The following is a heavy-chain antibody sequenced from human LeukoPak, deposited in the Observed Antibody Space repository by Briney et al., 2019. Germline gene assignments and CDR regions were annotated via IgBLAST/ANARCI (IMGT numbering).Heavy chain of an antibody. CDR3: ARDPPGSSGWYGVDY. Sequence: PGRSLRLSCAASGFTFSSYAMHWVRQAPGKGLEWVAVISYDGSNKYYADSVKGRFTISRDNSKNTLYLQMNRLRAEDTAVYYCARDPPGSSGWYGVDYWGQGTLVTVSS. J-gene: IGHJ4*02. CDR1: GFTFSSYA. V-gene: IGHV3-30-3*01. D-gene: IGHD6-19*01. CDR2: ISYDGSNK.